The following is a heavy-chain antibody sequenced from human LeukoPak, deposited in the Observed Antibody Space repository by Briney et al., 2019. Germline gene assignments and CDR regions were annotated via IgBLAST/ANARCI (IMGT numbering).Heavy chain of an antibody. CDR3: ARSSSSWFDY. Sequence: SETLSLTCTVSGGSISSYCWSWIRQPPGKGLEWIGYIYYSGSTNYNPSLKSRVTISVDTSKNQFSLKLSSVTAADTAVYYCARSSSSWFDYWGQGTLVTVSS. D-gene: IGHD6-13*01. CDR1: GGSISSYC. V-gene: IGHV4-59*01. CDR2: IYYSGST. J-gene: IGHJ4*02.